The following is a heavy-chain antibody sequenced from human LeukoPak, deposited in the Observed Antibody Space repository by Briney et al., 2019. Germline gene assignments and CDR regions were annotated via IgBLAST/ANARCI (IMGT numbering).Heavy chain of an antibody. CDR3: ARAGINDYSRY. CDR1: GGSLSSSNW. J-gene: IGHJ4*02. Sequence: SGTLSLTCAVSGGSLSSSNWWSWVRQPPGKGLEWIGEIYHSGSTNYNPSLKSRVTISLDTSKNQFSLKLTSVTAADTAVYYCARAGINDYSRYWGQGIPVIVSS. CDR2: IYHSGST. V-gene: IGHV4-4*02. D-gene: IGHD4-11*01.